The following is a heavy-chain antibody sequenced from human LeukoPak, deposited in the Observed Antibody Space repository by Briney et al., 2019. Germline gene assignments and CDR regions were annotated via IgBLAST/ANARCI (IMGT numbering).Heavy chain of an antibody. CDR3: ARDSYPGYCSGGSCFSIDY. Sequence: PGRSLRLSCAASGFTFSSYAMHWARQAPGKGLEWVAVISYDGSNKYYADSVKGRFTISRDNSKNTLYLQMNSLRAEDTAVYYCARDSYPGYCSGGSCFSIDYWGQGTLVTVSS. V-gene: IGHV3-30-3*01. D-gene: IGHD2-15*01. J-gene: IGHJ4*02. CDR2: ISYDGSNK. CDR1: GFTFSSYA.